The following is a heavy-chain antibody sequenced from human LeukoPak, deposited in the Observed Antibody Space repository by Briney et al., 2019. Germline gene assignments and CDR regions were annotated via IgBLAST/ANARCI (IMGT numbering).Heavy chain of an antibody. V-gene: IGHV3-30*02. CDR2: IAYDGSGK. Sequence: GGSLRLSCAASGFAFSGYGMHWVRQAPGKGLEWVTYIAYDGSGKFYADSVRGRFTISRDNSKNTLYVQMNSLRVEATAMYYCVAIAVAGQFYWGQGTLVTVSS. D-gene: IGHD6-19*01. CDR3: VAIAVAGQFY. CDR1: GFAFSGYG. J-gene: IGHJ4*02.